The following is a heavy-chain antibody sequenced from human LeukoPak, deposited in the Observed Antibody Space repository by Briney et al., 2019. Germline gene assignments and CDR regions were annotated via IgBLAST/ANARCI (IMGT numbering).Heavy chain of an antibody. CDR2: IWYDGSNK. CDR3: ARDEGIRRFIDY. Sequence: PGGSLRLSCAASGFTFSDYYMSWIRQAPGKGLEWVAVIWYDGSNKYYADSVKGRFTISRDSSKNTLYLQMNSLRAEDTAVYYCARDEGIRRFIDYWGQGTLVTVSS. J-gene: IGHJ4*02. CDR1: GFTFSDYY. V-gene: IGHV3-33*08. D-gene: IGHD3-3*01.